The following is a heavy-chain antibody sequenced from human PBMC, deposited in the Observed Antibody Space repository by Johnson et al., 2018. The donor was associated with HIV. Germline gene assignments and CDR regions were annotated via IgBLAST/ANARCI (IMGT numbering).Heavy chain of an antibody. D-gene: IGHD1-26*01. J-gene: IGHJ3*02. CDR1: GFSFDDYG. CDR3: ITGGSGTIPSGAFDI. V-gene: IGHV3-15*01. CDR2: IKSKTDGGTT. Sequence: MLLVESGGGVVQPGGSLRLSCAASGFSFDDYGMSWVRQAPGKGLEWVGRIKSKTDGGTTDYAAPVKGRFTISRDDSKNTLYLQMNSLKTEDTAVYYCITGGSGTIPSGAFDIWGQGTMVTVSS.